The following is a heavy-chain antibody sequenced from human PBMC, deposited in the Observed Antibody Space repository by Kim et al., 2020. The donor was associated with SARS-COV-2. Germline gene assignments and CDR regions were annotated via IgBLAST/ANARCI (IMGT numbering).Heavy chain of an antibody. D-gene: IGHD3-22*01. CDR1: GGSISSSSYY. J-gene: IGHJ5*02. Sequence: SETLSLTCTVSGGSISSSSYYWGWIRQPPGKGLEWIGSIYYSGSTYYNPSLKSRVTISVDTSKNQFSLKLSSVTAADTAVYYCARGRRGGVMVITLIQVGLARWFDPWGQGTLVTVSS. CDR2: IYYSGST. CDR3: ARGRRGGVMVITLIQVGLARWFDP. V-gene: IGHV4-39*07.